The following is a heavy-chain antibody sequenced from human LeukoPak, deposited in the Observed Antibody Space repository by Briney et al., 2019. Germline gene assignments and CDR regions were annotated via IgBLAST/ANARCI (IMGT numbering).Heavy chain of an antibody. CDR3: ARINSGWYLDY. J-gene: IGHJ4*02. CDR2: FYTSGTT. D-gene: IGHD6-19*01. V-gene: IGHV4-4*07. CDR1: GGSISSYD. Sequence: PSETLSLTCTVSGGSISSYDWSWIRQPAGKGLEWIGRFYTSGTTNFNPYFKSRVTMSVDTSKNQFSLKLRSVTAADTAVYYCARINSGWYLDYWGQGTLVTVSS.